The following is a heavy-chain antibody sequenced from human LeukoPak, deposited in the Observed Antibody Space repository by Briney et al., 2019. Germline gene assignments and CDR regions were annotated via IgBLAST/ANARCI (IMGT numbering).Heavy chain of an antibody. Sequence: ASVKVSCKTSGYTFTSFGVTWVRQAPGQGLEWMGWISAYNGDTGSAEKFQDGVTLTTDTSTSTAYLELTTLTSDDTAVYYCARLGVIPAPDHWGQGTLVTVSS. CDR2: ISAYNGDT. V-gene: IGHV1-18*01. CDR1: GYTFTSFG. CDR3: ARLGVIPAPDH. D-gene: IGHD2-2*01. J-gene: IGHJ5*02.